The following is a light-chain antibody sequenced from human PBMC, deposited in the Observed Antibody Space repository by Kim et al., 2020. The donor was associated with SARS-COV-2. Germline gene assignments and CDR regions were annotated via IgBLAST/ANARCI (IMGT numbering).Light chain of an antibody. V-gene: IGLV1-40*01. CDR2: DNT. Sequence: SVTISCTGSSSNIGAGQDVHWYQQLPGAAPKLLIYDNTNRPSGIADRFSGSKSGTSASLAITGLQAEDEADYYCQTYDSSLSGSLFGGGTKLTVL. CDR1: SSNIGAGQD. CDR3: QTYDSSLSGSL. J-gene: IGLJ3*02.